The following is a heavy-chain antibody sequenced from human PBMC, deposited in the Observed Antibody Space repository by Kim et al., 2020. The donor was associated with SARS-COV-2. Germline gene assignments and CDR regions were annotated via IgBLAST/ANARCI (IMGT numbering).Heavy chain of an antibody. Sequence: GGSLRLSCAASGFIFSGSGVHWVRQAPGKGLEWVGRIRSKANGYATAYDASVTGRFIISRDDSKNTAYLQMNSLKTEDTAVYYCIRLPQSYKFEHWGQGTLGTVSS. CDR2: IRSKANGYAT. D-gene: IGHD1-1*01. CDR3: IRLPQSYKFEH. V-gene: IGHV3-73*01. CDR1: GFIFSGSG. J-gene: IGHJ1*01.